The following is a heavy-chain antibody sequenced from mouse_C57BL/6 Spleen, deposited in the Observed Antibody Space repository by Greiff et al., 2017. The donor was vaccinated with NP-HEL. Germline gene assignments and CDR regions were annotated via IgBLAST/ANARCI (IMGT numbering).Heavy chain of an antibody. J-gene: IGHJ1*03. CDR2: IDPANGNT. V-gene: IGHV14-3*01. Sequence: EVQLQQSVAELVRPGASVKLSCTASGFNIKNTYMPWVQQRPEQGLEWLGRIDPANGNTNYAPKFQGKATITADTSSNTAYLVISSLTSEDTAIYYGDRNYGSHWYFDVWGTGTTVTVSS. CDR1: GFNIKNTY. CDR3: DRNYGSHWYFDV. D-gene: IGHD1-1*01.